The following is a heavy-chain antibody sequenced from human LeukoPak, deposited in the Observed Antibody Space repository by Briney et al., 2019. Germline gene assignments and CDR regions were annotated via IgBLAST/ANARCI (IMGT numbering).Heavy chain of an antibody. CDR1: GFTFSSYA. V-gene: IGHV3-30*04. J-gene: IGHJ4*02. CDR3: ARGDSSSWYPVGY. D-gene: IGHD6-13*01. CDR2: ISYDGSNK. Sequence: PGRSLRLSCAASGFTFSSYAMHWVRQAPGKGLEWVAVISYDGSNKYYADSVKGRLTISRDNSKNTLYLQMNSLSAEDTAVYYCARGDSSSWYPVGYWGQGTLVTVSS.